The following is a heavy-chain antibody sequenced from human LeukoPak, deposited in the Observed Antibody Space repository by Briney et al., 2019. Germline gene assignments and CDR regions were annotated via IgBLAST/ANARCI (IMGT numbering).Heavy chain of an antibody. CDR1: GGSISSYY. CDR2: IYYSGST. J-gene: IGHJ4*02. V-gene: IGHV4-59*08. Sequence: SETLSLTCTVSGGSISSYYWTWIRQPPGKGLEWIGYIYYSGSTNYNPSLKSRVTISVDTSKNQFSLKLSSVTAADTAVYYCARQIRRTGYFDYWGQGTLVTVSS. CDR3: ARQIRRTGYFDY. D-gene: IGHD1-1*01.